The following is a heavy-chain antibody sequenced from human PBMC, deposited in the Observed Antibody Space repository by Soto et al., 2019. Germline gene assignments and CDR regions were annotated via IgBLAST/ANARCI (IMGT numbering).Heavy chain of an antibody. CDR1: GFTFSSDA. Sequence: QVQLVESGGGVVQPGRSLRLYCAASGFTFSSDAMHWVRQSPGKGLEWVSVISYDGSNIYYSDSVKGRLTISRDNSKNTLYLRMNCVRSEDTALHYCARARGIGENPEYFYYYGLDVWCQGTTVTVSS. J-gene: IGHJ6*02. D-gene: IGHD3-10*01. CDR3: ARARGIGENPEYFYYYGLDV. CDR2: ISYDGSNI. V-gene: IGHV3-30-3*01.